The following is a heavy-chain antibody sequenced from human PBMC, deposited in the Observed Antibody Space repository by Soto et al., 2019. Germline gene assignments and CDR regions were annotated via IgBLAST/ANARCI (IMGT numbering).Heavy chain of an antibody. D-gene: IGHD6-13*01. Sequence: ASVKVSCKASGYTFTGYNIHWVRQAPGQGLEWMGLINPNSGDTYYAQEFQGRVTMTRDTSITTAYMDLSSLKSDDTAVYYCARAWTEQLPNYWGQGTLVTV. V-gene: IGHV1-2*02. CDR1: GYTFTGYN. J-gene: IGHJ4*02. CDR2: INPNSGDT. CDR3: ARAWTEQLPNY.